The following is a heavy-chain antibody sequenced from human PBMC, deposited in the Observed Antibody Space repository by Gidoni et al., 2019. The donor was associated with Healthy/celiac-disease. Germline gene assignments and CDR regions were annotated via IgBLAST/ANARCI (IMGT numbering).Heavy chain of an antibody. Sequence: EVQLVESGGGLVTPGGSLRLSCAASGFTFSSFSMNWIRQAPGKGLEWVSSISSSSSYIYDADSVKGRFTIARDNAKNSLYLQMNSLRAEDTAVYYCARGRGYDIVTGYHTFDYWGQGTLVTVSS. CDR2: ISSSSSYI. V-gene: IGHV3-21*01. CDR3: ARGRGYDIVTGYHTFDY. J-gene: IGHJ4*02. D-gene: IGHD3-9*01. CDR1: GFTFSSFS.